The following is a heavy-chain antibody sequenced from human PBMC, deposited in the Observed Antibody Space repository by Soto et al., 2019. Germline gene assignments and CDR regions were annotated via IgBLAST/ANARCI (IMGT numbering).Heavy chain of an antibody. J-gene: IGHJ4*02. CDR1: GFNFSIYA. V-gene: IGHV3-64D*06. Sequence: GGFLRIFCLASGFNFSIYAMEWVRQGSGKGMEYVLFISNNGGSTDYADSVKGRFTISRDNSKNTVYLQMSSLRVEDTAVYYCVKGEYYYASSGYYPFDYWGQGTLVTVSS. CDR2: ISNNGGST. CDR3: VKGEYYYASSGYYPFDY. D-gene: IGHD3-22*01.